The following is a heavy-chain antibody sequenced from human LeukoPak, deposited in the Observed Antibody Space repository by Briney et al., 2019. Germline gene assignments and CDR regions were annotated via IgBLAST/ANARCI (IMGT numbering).Heavy chain of an antibody. CDR2: ISGSGGST. CDR1: GFTFSSYA. V-gene: IGHV3-23*01. CDR3: ARDASVRPYYYDSSGYYGTSGAFDI. D-gene: IGHD3-22*01. Sequence: GGSLRLSCAASGFTFSSYAMSWVRQAPGKGLEWVSAISGSGGSTYYADSVKGRFTISRDNAKNSLYLQMNSLRAEDTAVYYCARDASVRPYYYDSSGYYGTSGAFDIWGQGTMVTVSS. J-gene: IGHJ3*02.